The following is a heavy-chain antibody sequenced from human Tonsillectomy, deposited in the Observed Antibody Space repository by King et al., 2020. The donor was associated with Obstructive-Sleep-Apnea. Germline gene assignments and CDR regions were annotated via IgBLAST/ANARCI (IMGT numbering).Heavy chain of an antibody. J-gene: IGHJ1*01. CDR1: GFTFSSYA. D-gene: IGHD5-24*01. V-gene: IGHV3-23*04. CDR3: AKVQRWLQIGGYFQH. CDR2: IIGGGGGT. Sequence: VQLVESGGGLVQPGGSLRLSCAASGFTFSSYAMSWVRQPPGRGREWVSAIIGGGGGTYYEDSVMGRFTNSRDNSKNTLYLQMNSLRSEDTAVYYCAKVQRWLQIGGYFQHWGQGTLVTVSS.